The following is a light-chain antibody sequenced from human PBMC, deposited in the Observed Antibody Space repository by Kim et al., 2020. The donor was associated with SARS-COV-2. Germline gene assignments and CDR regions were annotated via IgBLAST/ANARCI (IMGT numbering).Light chain of an antibody. CDR2: DAS. CDR3: QQYRDSPPT. J-gene: IGKJ2*01. V-gene: IGKV3-20*01. CDR1: QSLSSNDLATNY. Sequence: RATLSCRASQSLSSNDLATNYLAWYQQKPGQAPTLLIYDASSRATGIPDRFSGSGSGTDFTLTISRLEPEDFAVYHCQQYRDSPPTFGQGTKLEI.